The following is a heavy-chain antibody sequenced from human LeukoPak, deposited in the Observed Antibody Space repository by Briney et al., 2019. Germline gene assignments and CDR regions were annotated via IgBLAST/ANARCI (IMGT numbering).Heavy chain of an antibody. CDR1: GDSISTGSYY. D-gene: IGHD3-16*02. CDR3: ARALDLDYDYVWGSYRPLPLGY. Sequence: SETLSLTCTVSGDSISTGSYYWSWIRQPAGRGLEWIGRIYTSGSTYYNPSLKSRVTISVDTSKNQFSLKLSSVTAADTAVYYCARALDLDYDYVWGSYRPLPLGYWGQGTLVTVSS. CDR2: IYTSGST. V-gene: IGHV4-61*02. J-gene: IGHJ4*02.